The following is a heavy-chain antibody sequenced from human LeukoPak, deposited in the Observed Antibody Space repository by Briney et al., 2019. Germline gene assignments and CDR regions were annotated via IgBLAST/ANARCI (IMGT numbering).Heavy chain of an antibody. D-gene: IGHD3-22*01. Sequence: PGGSLRLSCAASGFTFSSYSMNWVRQAPGKGLEWVSSISCSSSYIYYADSVKGRFTISRDNAKNSLYLQMNSLRAEDTAVYYCARSEYYYDSSGYYFDYWGQGTLVTVSS. CDR2: ISCSSSYI. CDR3: ARSEYYYDSSGYYFDY. J-gene: IGHJ4*02. V-gene: IGHV3-21*01. CDR1: GFTFSSYS.